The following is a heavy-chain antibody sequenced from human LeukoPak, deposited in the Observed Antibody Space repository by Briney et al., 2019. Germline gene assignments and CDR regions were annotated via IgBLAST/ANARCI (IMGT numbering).Heavy chain of an antibody. CDR1: GFTFSSYG. V-gene: IGHV3-48*01. D-gene: IGHD6-13*01. CDR3: ARDLKAYSSSGGVDY. CDR2: ISSSGTTI. J-gene: IGHJ4*02. Sequence: QSGGSLRLXCAASGFTFSSYGMNWVRRVPGKGLEWVSYISSSGTTISYADSVKGRFTISRDSGRNSLYLQMSSLRVEDTAVYYCARDLKAYSSSGGVDYWGQGTLVTVSS.